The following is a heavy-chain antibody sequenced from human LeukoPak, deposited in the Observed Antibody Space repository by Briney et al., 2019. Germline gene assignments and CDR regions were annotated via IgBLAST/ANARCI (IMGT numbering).Heavy chain of an antibody. CDR3: AREGLISSRGGSHSESLGFDY. D-gene: IGHD1-26*01. Sequence: ASVKVSCKASGYTFTSYDINWVRQATGQGLEWMGWMNPNSGNTGYAQKFQGRVTMTRNTSISTAYMELSSLRSEDTAVYYCAREGLISSRGGSHSESLGFDYWGQGTLVTVSS. V-gene: IGHV1-8*01. CDR2: MNPNSGNT. CDR1: GYTFTSYD. J-gene: IGHJ4*02.